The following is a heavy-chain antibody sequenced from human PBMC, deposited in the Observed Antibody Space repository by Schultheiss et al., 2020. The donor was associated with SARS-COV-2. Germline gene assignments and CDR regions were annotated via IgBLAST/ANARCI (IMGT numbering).Heavy chain of an antibody. D-gene: IGHD2-2*01. CDR1: GFTFSSYG. Sequence: GESLKISCAASGFTFSSYGMHWVRQAPGKGLEWVAVISYDGSNKYYADSVKGRFTISRDNSKNTLYLQMNSLRAEDTAVYYCARAQSDIVVVPAAMGDWFDPWGQGTLVTVSS. CDR3: ARAQSDIVVVPAAMGDWFDP. J-gene: IGHJ5*02. CDR2: ISYDGSNK. V-gene: IGHV3-30*19.